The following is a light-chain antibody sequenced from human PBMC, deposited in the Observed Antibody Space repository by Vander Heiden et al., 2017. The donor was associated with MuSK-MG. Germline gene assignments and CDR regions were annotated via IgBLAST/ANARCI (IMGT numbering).Light chain of an antibody. J-gene: IGKJ1*01. V-gene: IGKV3-20*01. CDR3: QLDLRSPWT. CDR1: QTVSSNY. Sequence: EIVLTQSPGTLSLSPGERATLSCRASQTVSSNYLAWYQQKPGQAPRLLIYGASTRATGIPDRFSGSASGTDFTLTISRLEPEDFVVYFCQLDLRSPWTFGQGTKVEIK. CDR2: GAS.